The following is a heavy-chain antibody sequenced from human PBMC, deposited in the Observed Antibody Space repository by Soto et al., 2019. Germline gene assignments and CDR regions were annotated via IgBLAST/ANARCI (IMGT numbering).Heavy chain of an antibody. Sequence: SETLSLTCAVYGGSFSGYYWSWIRQPPGKGLEWIGEINHSGSTNYNPSLKSRVTISVDTSKNQFSLKLSSVTAADTAVYYCARGSPITMVRGVIWFDPWGQGTLVTV. CDR2: INHSGST. V-gene: IGHV4-34*01. CDR3: ARGSPITMVRGVIWFDP. CDR1: GGSFSGYY. D-gene: IGHD3-10*01. J-gene: IGHJ5*02.